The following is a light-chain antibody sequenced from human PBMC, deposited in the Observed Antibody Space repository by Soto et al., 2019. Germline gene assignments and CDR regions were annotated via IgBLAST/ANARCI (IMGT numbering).Light chain of an antibody. CDR3: RHYNTYSPPYT. V-gene: IGKV1-5*03. CDR1: QSISYW. Sequence: DIQMTQSPSTLSASVGDRVTITCRASQSISYWLAWYQQKPGKAPNLLIYKASSLESGVPSRFSGSGSGTEFTLTITSLQPDDFATYYCRHYNTYSPPYTFGQGTKREI. J-gene: IGKJ2*01. CDR2: KAS.